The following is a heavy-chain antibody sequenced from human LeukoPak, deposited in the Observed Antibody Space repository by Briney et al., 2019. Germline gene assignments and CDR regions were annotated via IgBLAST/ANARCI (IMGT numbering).Heavy chain of an antibody. CDR1: GYTFTSYY. CDR3: ARDLYYDFWSGSANYYYYMDV. V-gene: IGHV1-46*01. Sequence: ASVKVSCKASGYTFTSYYMHWVRQAPGQGLEWMGIINPSGGSTSHAQKFQGRVTMTRDMSTSTVYMELSSLRSEDTAVYYCARDLYYDFWSGSANYYYYMDVWGKGTTVTVSS. J-gene: IGHJ6*03. D-gene: IGHD3-3*01. CDR2: INPSGGST.